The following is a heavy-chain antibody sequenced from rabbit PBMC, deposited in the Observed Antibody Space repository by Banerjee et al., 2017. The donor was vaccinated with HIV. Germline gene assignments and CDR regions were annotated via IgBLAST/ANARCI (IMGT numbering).Heavy chain of an antibody. CDR2: INAGSSGNT. Sequence: QEQLEESGGGLVQPEGSLTLTCTASGFSLSSSYYMCWVRQAPGKGLEWIACINAGSSGNTYVASWAKGRFTISKTSSTTVTLQMTSLTAADTATYFCARSYGDVGYFALWGPGTLVTVS. V-gene: IGHV1S45*01. J-gene: IGHJ4*01. CDR1: GFSLSSSYY. CDR3: ARSYGDVGYFAL. D-gene: IGHD2-1*01.